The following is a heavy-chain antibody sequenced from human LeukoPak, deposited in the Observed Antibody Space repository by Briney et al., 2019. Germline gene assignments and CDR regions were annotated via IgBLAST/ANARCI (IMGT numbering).Heavy chain of an antibody. J-gene: IGHJ4*02. CDR1: GYTFTGYY. CDR2: INPNSGGT. Sequence: ASVKVSCKASGYTFTGYYMHWVRQAPGQGLEWMGWINPNSGGTNYAQKFQGRVTMTRDTSISTAYMELSRLRSDDTAVYYCARGGLAIFGVVARGGDYWGQGTQVTVSS. D-gene: IGHD3-3*01. V-gene: IGHV1-2*02. CDR3: ARGGLAIFGVVARGGDY.